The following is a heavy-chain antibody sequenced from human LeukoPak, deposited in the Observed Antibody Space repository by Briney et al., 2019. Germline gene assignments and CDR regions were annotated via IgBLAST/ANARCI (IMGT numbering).Heavy chain of an antibody. Sequence: GGSLRLSCAASGFTFSSYEMNWVRQAPGKGLEWVSYISSRSGTIYYADSVKGRFTISRDNTKNSLYLQMNSLRAEDTAVYYCARERTGDDAFDIWGQGTMVTVSS. CDR1: GFTFSSYE. CDR2: ISSRSGTI. D-gene: IGHD7-27*01. V-gene: IGHV3-48*03. J-gene: IGHJ3*02. CDR3: ARERTGDDAFDI.